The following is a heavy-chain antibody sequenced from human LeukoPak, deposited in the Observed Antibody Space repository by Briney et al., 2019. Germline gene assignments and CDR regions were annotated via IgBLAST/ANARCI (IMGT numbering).Heavy chain of an antibody. Sequence: PGASVKVSCKASGYTFTSYDINWVRQATEQGLEWMGWMNPNSGNTGYAQKFQGRVTMTRNTSISTAYMELSSLRSEDTAVYYCARTYDILTEGFDYWGQGTLVTVSS. CDR2: MNPNSGNT. J-gene: IGHJ4*02. V-gene: IGHV1-8*01. CDR1: GYTFTSYD. CDR3: ARTYDILTEGFDY. D-gene: IGHD3-9*01.